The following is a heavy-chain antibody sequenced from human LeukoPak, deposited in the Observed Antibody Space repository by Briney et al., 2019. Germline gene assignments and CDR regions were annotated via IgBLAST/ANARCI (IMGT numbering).Heavy chain of an antibody. V-gene: IGHV3-23*01. CDR2: ISSNGANS. J-gene: IGHJ4*02. D-gene: IGHD2-21*01. CDR1: GFSFNYAA. Sequence: PGGSLRLSCAASGFSFNYAAMTWVRQAPGKGLEWVSLISSNGANSYYADSVKGRFTISRDNSKNTLYLHMDSLRAEGTAIYYCAKDIQGSYWGQGTLVTVSS. CDR3: AKDIQGSY.